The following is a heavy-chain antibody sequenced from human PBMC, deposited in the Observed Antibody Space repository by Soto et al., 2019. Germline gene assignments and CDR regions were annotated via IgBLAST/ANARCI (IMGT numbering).Heavy chain of an antibody. CDR3: ARASSSSWYYGMAV. Sequence: SETLSLTCTVSGGSISSYYWSWIRQPPGKGLEWIGYIYYSGSTNYNPSLKSRVTISVDTSKNQFSLKLSSVTAADTAVYYCARASSSSWYYGMAVWGQGTTVTVSS. D-gene: IGHD6-13*01. V-gene: IGHV4-59*01. CDR1: GGSISSYY. J-gene: IGHJ6*02. CDR2: IYYSGST.